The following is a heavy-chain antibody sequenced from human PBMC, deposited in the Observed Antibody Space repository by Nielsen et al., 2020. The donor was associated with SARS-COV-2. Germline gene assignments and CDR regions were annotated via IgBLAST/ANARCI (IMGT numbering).Heavy chain of an antibody. Sequence: SETLSLTCTVSGGSVSSGSYYWSWIRQPPGKGLEWIGYIYYSGSTNYNPSLKSRVTISVDTSKNQFSLKLSSVTAADTAVYYCARVRTETLGSNYYYGMDVWGQGTTVTVSS. D-gene: IGHD4-11*01. J-gene: IGHJ6*02. CDR1: GGSVSSGSYY. CDR3: ARVRTETLGSNYYYGMDV. V-gene: IGHV4-61*01. CDR2: IYYSGST.